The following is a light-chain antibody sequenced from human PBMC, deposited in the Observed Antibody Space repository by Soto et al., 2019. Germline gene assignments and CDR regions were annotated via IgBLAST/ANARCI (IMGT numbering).Light chain of an antibody. CDR1: QHIYVN. Sequence: IVMTQYPATLSVSPVERASLSCRASQHIYVNVAWYQQKPGQAPRILLYGAYTRATSVPARFSGSGSGEEFTLTISNLQSEDFAVYSCQLYNNCMFTFDQGPKLEIK. CDR3: QLYNNCMFT. J-gene: IGKJ2*01. V-gene: IGKV3-15*01. CDR2: GAY.